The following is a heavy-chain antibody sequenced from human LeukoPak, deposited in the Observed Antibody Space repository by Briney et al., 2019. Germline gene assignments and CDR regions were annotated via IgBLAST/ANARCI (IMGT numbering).Heavy chain of an antibody. J-gene: IGHJ6*03. V-gene: IGHV1-69*13. CDR1: GGTFSSYA. D-gene: IGHD2-2*03. CDR3: ARVGIVPPESRDPYYYYMDV. Sequence: SVKVSCKASGGTFSSYAISWVRQAPGQGLEWMGGIIPLFGTANYAQKFQGRVTIAADESTSTVYMELSSLRSEDTAVYYCARVGIVPPESRDPYYYYMDVWGKGTTVTVFS. CDR2: IIPLFGTA.